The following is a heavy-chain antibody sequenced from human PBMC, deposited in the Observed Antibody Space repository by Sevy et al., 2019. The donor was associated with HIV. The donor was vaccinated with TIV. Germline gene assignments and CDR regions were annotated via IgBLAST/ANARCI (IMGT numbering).Heavy chain of an antibody. CDR1: GFSFTDHW. Sequence: GESLKISCKGSGFSFTDHWVTWVRQMPGKGLEWMGNIYPGDSETRYSPSFQGQVTISADKSISTAYLHWTSLKASDTAMYYCARHSSDIIGAIEGLDYWGQGTQVTVSS. V-gene: IGHV5-51*01. J-gene: IGHJ4*02. D-gene: IGHD1-26*01. CDR3: ARHSSDIIGAIEGLDY. CDR2: IYPGDSET.